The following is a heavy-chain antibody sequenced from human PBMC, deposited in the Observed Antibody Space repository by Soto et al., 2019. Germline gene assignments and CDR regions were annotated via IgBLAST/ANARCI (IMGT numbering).Heavy chain of an antibody. CDR2: IWYDGSNK. CDR1: GFTFSSYG. V-gene: IGHV3-33*01. CDR3: ARRGRSAKYYFDY. D-gene: IGHD2-15*01. J-gene: IGHJ4*02. Sequence: GGSLRLSCAASGFTFSSYGMHWVRQAPGKGLEWVAVIWYDGSNKYYADSVKGRFTISRDNSKNTLHLQMNSLRAEDTAVYYCARRGRSAKYYFDYWGQGTLVTVSS.